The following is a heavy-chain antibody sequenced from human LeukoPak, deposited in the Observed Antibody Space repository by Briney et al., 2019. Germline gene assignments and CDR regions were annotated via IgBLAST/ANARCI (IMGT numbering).Heavy chain of an antibody. CDR3: ARGTEKTRISGYYSFDH. Sequence: SETLSLTCTVSGGSISGYFWTWIRQPAGKELERIGRVYTSGTTYYNPSLESRVTISLDTFNNQFSLRVTSVTAADTAIYYCARGTEKTRISGYYSFDHWGRGLLVTVSS. J-gene: IGHJ4*02. CDR1: GGSISGYF. V-gene: IGHV4-4*07. CDR2: VYTSGTT. D-gene: IGHD5-12*01.